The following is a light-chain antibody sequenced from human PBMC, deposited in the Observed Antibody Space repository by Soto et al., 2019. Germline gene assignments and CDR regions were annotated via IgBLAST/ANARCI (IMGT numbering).Light chain of an antibody. CDR2: YTS. V-gene: IGKV3-11*01. Sequence: EIVLTQSPATLSSSPGEAATLSCRASQYVGSRLAWYQHKPGQAPRLLIYYTSKRATGIPDRFSGSGSGTDFTLTISSLAPDDFAIYYCHQRQSWPRTFGQGAKVDIK. CDR1: QYVGSR. CDR3: HQRQSWPRT. J-gene: IGKJ1*01.